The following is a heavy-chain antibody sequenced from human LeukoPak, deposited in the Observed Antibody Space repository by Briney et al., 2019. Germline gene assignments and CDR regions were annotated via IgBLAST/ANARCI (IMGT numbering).Heavy chain of an antibody. Sequence: GGSLRLSCAASGFTFSSSAMSWVRQAPGKGLEWVSAISNNGGYTYYADSVQGRFTISRDNPKSTLCLQMNSLRAEDTAVYYCAKQLGYCSDGSCYFPYWGQGTLVTVSS. CDR1: GFTFSSSA. CDR2: ISNNGGYT. J-gene: IGHJ4*02. D-gene: IGHD2-15*01. CDR3: AKQLGYCSDGSCYFPY. V-gene: IGHV3-23*01.